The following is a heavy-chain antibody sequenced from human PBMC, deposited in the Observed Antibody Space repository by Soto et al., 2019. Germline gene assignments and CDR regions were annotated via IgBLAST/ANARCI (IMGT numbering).Heavy chain of an antibody. CDR2: IYYSGST. J-gene: IGHJ5*02. CDR1: GGSISSYY. Sequence: SETLSLTCTVPGGSISSYYWSWIRQPPGKGLEWIGYIYYSGSTNYNPSLKSRVTISVDTSKNQFSLKLSSVTAADTAVYYCARLVWSYGTWFDLWGQGTLVTVSS. CDR3: ARLVWSYGTWFDL. D-gene: IGHD5-18*01. V-gene: IGHV4-59*08.